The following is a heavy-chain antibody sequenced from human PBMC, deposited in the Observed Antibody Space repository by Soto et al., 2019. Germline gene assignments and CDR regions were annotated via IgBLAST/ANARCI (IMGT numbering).Heavy chain of an antibody. D-gene: IGHD7-27*01. Sequence: QGQLVQSGAEVKKPGASVKVSCKASGYTFTDFGISWVRQAPGQGLEWMGWISAYNGYTNYAQKVQGRVTMTTDTSTSTAHMELRSLGSDDTAIYYCARGSGNLANWAYVFDYWGQGTLVTVSS. V-gene: IGHV1-18*01. CDR1: GYTFTDFG. CDR2: ISAYNGYT. J-gene: IGHJ4*02. CDR3: ARGSGNLANWAYVFDY.